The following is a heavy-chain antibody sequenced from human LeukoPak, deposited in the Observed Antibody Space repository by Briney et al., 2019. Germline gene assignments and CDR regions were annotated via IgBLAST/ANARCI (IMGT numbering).Heavy chain of an antibody. J-gene: IGHJ3*02. V-gene: IGHV4-61*02. CDR3: ARDLGAPYAFDI. CDR1: GGSISSGSYY. Sequence: SETLSLTCTVSGGSISSGSYYWSWIRQPAGKGLEWIGRNYTSGSTNYNPSLKGRVTISVDTSKNQFSLKLSSVTAADTAVYYCARDLGAPYAFDIWGQGTMVTVSS. D-gene: IGHD1-26*01. CDR2: NYTSGST.